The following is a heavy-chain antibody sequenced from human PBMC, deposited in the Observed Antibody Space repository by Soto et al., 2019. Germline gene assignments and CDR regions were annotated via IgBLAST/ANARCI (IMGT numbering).Heavy chain of an antibody. V-gene: IGHV3-48*02. CDR3: AREIKKFGPYYYGMDV. Sequence: GGSLRLSCAASGFTFSSYSMNWVRQAPGKGLEWVSYISSSSSSTIYYADSVKGRFTISRDNAKNSLYLQMNSLRDEDTAVYYCAREIKKFGPYYYGMDVWGQGTTVTVSS. J-gene: IGHJ6*02. CDR1: GFTFSSYS. CDR2: ISSSSSSTI. D-gene: IGHD3-10*01.